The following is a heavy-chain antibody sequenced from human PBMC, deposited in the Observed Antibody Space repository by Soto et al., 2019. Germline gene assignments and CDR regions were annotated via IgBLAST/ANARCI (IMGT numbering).Heavy chain of an antibody. D-gene: IGHD4-17*01. CDR3: AKGDDYGDWDFDY. J-gene: IGHJ4*02. CDR1: GFTFRNYV. CDR2: ISGTGCST. Sequence: EVQLLESGGGLVQPGGSLRLSCAASGFTFRNYVMTWVRQAPGKGLEWVSAISGTGCSTYYPDSVTGRFTISSDNSTVTLSLQMNSMRADDTAIYYWAKGDDYGDWDFDYWGPGTLVTVAS. V-gene: IGHV3-23*01.